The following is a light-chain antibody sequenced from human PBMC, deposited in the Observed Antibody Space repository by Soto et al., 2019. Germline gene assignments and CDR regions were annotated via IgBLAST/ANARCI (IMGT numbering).Light chain of an antibody. CDR1: QSLLHSNGYNY. CDR2: LGS. V-gene: IGKV2-28*01. CDR3: MQALHSPSIT. Sequence: DIVLTQSPLSLPVTPGEPASISCRSSQSLLHSNGYNYLDWYLQKPGQSPQLLIYLGSNRASGVPDRFSGSGSDTEFTLKISRVEAEDVGVYYCMQALHSPSITFGQGTRLEIK. J-gene: IGKJ5*01.